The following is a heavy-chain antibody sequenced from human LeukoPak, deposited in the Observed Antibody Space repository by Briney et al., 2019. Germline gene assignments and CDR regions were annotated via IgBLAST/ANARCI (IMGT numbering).Heavy chain of an antibody. CDR1: GFTFSSYG. J-gene: IGHJ4*02. CDR3: AKGVSRGVDPTGLEY. Sequence: PGKSLRLSCVASGFTFSSYGMHWVRQAPGKGPEWVAVISYDGSDRYYANFVKGRFTISRDNSKNTLFLQTNSMRPEDTAVYYCAKGVSRGVDPTGLEYWGQGTLVTVSP. CDR2: ISYDGSDR. D-gene: IGHD1-1*01. V-gene: IGHV3-30*18.